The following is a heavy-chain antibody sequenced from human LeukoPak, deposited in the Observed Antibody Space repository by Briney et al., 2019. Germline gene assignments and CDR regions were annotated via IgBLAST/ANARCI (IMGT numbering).Heavy chain of an antibody. CDR3: AKDRQTITIFGVVNTPRANFDY. D-gene: IGHD3-3*01. Sequence: GGSLRLSCAASAFTFSDYSMNWVRQAPGKGLEWVSYISGRSSTIYYADSVKGRFTISRDNAKNSMYLQMNSLRAEDTAVYYCAKDRQTITIFGVVNTPRANFDYWGQGTLVTVSS. CDR1: AFTFSDYS. CDR2: ISGRSSTI. V-gene: IGHV3-48*01. J-gene: IGHJ4*02.